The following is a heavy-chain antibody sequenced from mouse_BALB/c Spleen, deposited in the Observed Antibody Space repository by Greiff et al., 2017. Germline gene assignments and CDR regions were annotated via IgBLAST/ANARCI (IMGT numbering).Heavy chain of an antibody. D-gene: IGHD4-1*01. CDR2: ISSGSSTI. Sequence: EVQVVESGGGLVQPGGSRKLSCAASGFTFSSFGMHWVRQAPEKGLEWVAYISSGSSTIYYADTVKGRFTISRDNPKNTLFLQMTSLRSEDTAMYYCARRANWDRYAMDYWGQGTSVTVSS. V-gene: IGHV5-17*02. CDR3: ARRANWDRYAMDY. CDR1: GFTFSSFG. J-gene: IGHJ4*01.